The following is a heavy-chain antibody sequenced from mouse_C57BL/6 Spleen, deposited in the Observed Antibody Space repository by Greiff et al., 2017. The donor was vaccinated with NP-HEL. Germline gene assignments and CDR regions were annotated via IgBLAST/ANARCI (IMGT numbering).Heavy chain of an antibody. D-gene: IGHD3-1*01. CDR3: ARSGGDYYFDD. CDR2: IDPADGET. J-gene: IGHJ2*01. CDR1: GFNITDYY. V-gene: IGHV14-2*01. Sequence: VQLQQSGAELVKPGASVQLSCTASGFNITDYYMHWVKQRTEQGLAWIGRIDPADGETKYAPKFQGKATITADTHSNTAYLQLSSLHSEDTAVYYGARSGGDYYFDDWGQGTTRTVSS.